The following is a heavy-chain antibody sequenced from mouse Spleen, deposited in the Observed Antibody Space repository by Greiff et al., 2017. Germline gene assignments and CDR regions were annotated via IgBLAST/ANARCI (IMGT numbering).Heavy chain of an antibody. V-gene: IGHV5-16*01. Sequence: EVQVVESEGGLVQPGSSMKLSCTASGFTFSDYYMAWVRQVPEKGLEWVANINYDGSSTYYLDSLKSRFIISRDNAKNILYLQMSSLKSEDTATYYCARDYDGSYGFDYWGQGTTLTVSS. CDR1: GFTFSDYY. J-gene: IGHJ2*01. CDR3: ARDYDGSYGFDY. CDR2: INYDGSST. D-gene: IGHD1-1*01.